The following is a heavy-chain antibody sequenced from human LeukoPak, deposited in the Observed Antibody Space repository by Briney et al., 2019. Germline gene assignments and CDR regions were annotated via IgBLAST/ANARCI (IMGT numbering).Heavy chain of an antibody. CDR3: ATGSRGIGSWLRIFDY. CDR2: FDPEDGET. V-gene: IGHV1-24*01. CDR1: GYTLTELS. D-gene: IGHD2-15*01. Sequence: ASVKVSCKVSGYTLTELSMHWVRQAPGKGLEWMGGFDPEDGETIYAQKFQGRVTMTEDTSTDTAYMELSSLRSEDTAVYYCATGSRGIGSWLRIFDYWGQGTLVTVSS. J-gene: IGHJ4*02.